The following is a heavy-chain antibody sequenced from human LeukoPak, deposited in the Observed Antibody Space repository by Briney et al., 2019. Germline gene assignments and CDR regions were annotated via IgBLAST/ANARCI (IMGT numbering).Heavy chain of an antibody. Sequence: GGSLRLSCAASGFTFSAYGMHWVRQAPGKGLEWVAVMSYDGSYKHYADSVKGRFTISRDNSKNTLYLQMSSLRAEDTAIYYCAKEGKLRSGMDVWGQGTTVTVSS. CDR1: GFTFSAYG. J-gene: IGHJ6*02. D-gene: IGHD4-23*01. V-gene: IGHV3-30*18. CDR2: MSYDGSYK. CDR3: AKEGKLRSGMDV.